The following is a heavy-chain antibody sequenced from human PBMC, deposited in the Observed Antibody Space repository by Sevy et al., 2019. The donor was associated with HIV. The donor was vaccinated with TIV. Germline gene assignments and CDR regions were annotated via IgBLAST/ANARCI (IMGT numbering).Heavy chain of an antibody. CDR1: GFTFSRHV. V-gene: IGHV3-23*01. J-gene: IGHJ4*02. Sequence: GGSLRLSCAASGFTFSRHVMSWVRQAPGKGLEWVSAITDGGGDTYHADSVKGRFTISRDNSKNVLFLQMNSLRADDTALYYCAKGSAASRPYYFDYWGQGTLVTVSS. CDR2: ITDGGGDT. D-gene: IGHD2-2*01. CDR3: AKGSAASRPYYFDY.